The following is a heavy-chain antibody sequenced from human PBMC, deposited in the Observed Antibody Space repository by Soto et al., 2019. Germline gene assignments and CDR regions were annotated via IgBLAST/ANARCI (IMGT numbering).Heavy chain of an antibody. J-gene: IGHJ4*02. CDR3: TKHLSNGSPDY. Sequence: TGGSLRLSCAASGFTFRSYAMSWVRQAPGKGLEWVSLISGSGGGTYYADSVKGRFTISRDNAKNTLYLQMNSLRAEETAVFYCTKHLSNGSPDYWGQGTLVTVSS. V-gene: IGHV3-23*01. CDR1: GFTFRSYA. CDR2: ISGSGGGT. D-gene: IGHD2-8*01.